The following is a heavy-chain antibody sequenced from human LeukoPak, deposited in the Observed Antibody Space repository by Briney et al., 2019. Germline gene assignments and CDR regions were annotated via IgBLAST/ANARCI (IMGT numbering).Heavy chain of an antibody. D-gene: IGHD3-16*02. CDR1: GFTFSSYA. J-gene: IGHJ4*02. CDR3: ARGDIVLFDY. V-gene: IGHV3-30*04. Sequence: GGYLRLSCAASGFTFSSYAMHWVRQAPGKGLEWVAVISYDGSNKYYADSVKGRFTISRDNSKNTLYLQMNSLRAEDTAVYYCARGDIVLFDYWGQGTLVTVSS. CDR2: ISYDGSNK.